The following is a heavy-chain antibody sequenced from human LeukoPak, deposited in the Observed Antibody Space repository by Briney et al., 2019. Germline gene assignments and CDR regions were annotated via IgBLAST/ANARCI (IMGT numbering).Heavy chain of an antibody. Sequence: PGGSLRLSCAASGFTFTNYEMNWVRQAPGKGLEWISYISLSGSTIFYVDSVKGRFTISRDNAKNSLYLQVNSLRAEDTAVYYCARGGYSYVYGYFDYWGQGTLVTVSS. V-gene: IGHV3-48*03. D-gene: IGHD5-18*01. CDR1: GFTFTNYE. CDR3: ARGGYSYVYGYFDY. J-gene: IGHJ4*02. CDR2: ISLSGSTI.